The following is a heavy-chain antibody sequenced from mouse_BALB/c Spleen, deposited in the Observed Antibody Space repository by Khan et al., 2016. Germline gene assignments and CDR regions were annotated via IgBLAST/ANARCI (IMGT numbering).Heavy chain of an antibody. J-gene: IGHJ2*01. CDR1: GYAFTSYN. CDR2: IDPYNGGT. CDR3: AREGVTTVVAKGLDF. Sequence: VQLQQSGSELVKPGASVKVSCKASGYAFTSYNMYWVKQSHGKSLEWIGYIDPYNGGTNYNQKFKGKATLTVDKSSSTAYMHLNSLTSEDSAVYYCAREGVTTVVAKGLDFWGQGTTLTVSS. D-gene: IGHD1-1*01. V-gene: IGHV1S135*01.